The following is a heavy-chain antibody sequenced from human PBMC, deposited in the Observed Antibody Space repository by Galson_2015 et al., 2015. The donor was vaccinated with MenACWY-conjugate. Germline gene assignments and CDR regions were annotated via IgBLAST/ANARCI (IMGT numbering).Heavy chain of an antibody. Sequence: SLRLSCAASGFTFSSYTMNWVRQAPGKGLEWVSSISSAGSSIYYADSVKGRFTISRDNAENSLYPQMNSLRDEDTAVYYCAKSLAILDYWGQGTLVTVSS. D-gene: IGHD2-21*01. CDR2: ISSAGSSI. J-gene: IGHJ4*02. V-gene: IGHV3-48*02. CDR1: GFTFSSYT. CDR3: AKSLAILDY.